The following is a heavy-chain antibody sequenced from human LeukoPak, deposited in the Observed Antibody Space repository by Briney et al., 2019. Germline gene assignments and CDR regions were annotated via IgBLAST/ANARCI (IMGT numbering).Heavy chain of an antibody. CDR1: GGSISSGDYY. J-gene: IGHJ4*02. CDR3: ARVPSSMVRGLDY. V-gene: IGHV4-30-4*01. D-gene: IGHD3-10*01. CDR2: IYYSGST. Sequence: SETLSLTCTVSGGSISSGDYYWSWIRQPPGKGLEGSGYIYYSGSTYYNPSLKSRVAISVDTSKNQFFLKLSSVTAADTAVYYCARVPSSMVRGLDYWGQGTLVTVSS.